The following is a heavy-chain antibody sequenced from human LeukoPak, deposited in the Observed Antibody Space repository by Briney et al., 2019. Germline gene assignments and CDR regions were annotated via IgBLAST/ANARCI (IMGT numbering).Heavy chain of an antibody. J-gene: IGHJ4*02. V-gene: IGHV3-7*01. CDR2: IKQAGREK. CDR1: GFTFSSYW. D-gene: IGHD3-3*01. CDR3: ARVIRDFWSGYYFDY. Sequence: PGGSLRLSCAASGFTFSSYWMSWVRQAPGKGLEWVANIKQAGREKYYVDSVKGRFTISRENAKNSLYLKMNSLRAEDTAVYYCARVIRDFWSGYYFDYWGQGTLVTVSS.